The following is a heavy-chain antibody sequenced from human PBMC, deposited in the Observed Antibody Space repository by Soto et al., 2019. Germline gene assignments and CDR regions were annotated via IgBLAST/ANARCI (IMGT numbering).Heavy chain of an antibody. CDR1: GFTFSAFS. CDR3: VRDFGRYFRSGYMDV. J-gene: IGHJ6*03. CDR2: INEDSTYI. Sequence: EVRLVESGGGLVKPGGSLRLSCAASGFTFSAFSMNWVRQAPGKRLEWLSSINEDSTYIYYGDSLRGRSTISRDNAKDSLYLQIDSLRAEDTAAYYCVRDFGRYFRSGYMDVWGDGATVIVS. D-gene: IGHD3-9*01. V-gene: IGHV3-21*01.